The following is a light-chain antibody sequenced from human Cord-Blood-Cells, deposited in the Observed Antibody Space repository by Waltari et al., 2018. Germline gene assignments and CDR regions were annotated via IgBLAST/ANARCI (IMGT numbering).Light chain of an antibody. Sequence: QSALTQPASVSGSPGQSITIPCTGTSSDVGRYNLVSWYQQHPGKAPKLMIYEGSKRPSGVSNRFSGSKSGNTASLTISGLQAEDEADYYCCSYAGRVFGGGTKLTVL. CDR3: CSYAGRV. J-gene: IGLJ3*02. CDR2: EGS. CDR1: SSDVGRYNL. V-gene: IGLV2-23*01.